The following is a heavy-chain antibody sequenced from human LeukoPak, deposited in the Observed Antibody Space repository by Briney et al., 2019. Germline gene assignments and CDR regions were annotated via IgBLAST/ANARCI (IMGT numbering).Heavy chain of an antibody. D-gene: IGHD2-2*01. V-gene: IGHV1-18*01. CDR3: ARLEYCSSTSCYPFDY. Sequence: ASVKVSCKASGYTFTSYGISWVRQAPGQGLEWMGWISAYNGNTNYAQKLQGRVTMTTDTSTSTAYMEPRSLRSDDTAVYYCARLEYCSSTSCYPFDYWGQGTLVTVSS. CDR1: GYTFTSYG. J-gene: IGHJ4*02. CDR2: ISAYNGNT.